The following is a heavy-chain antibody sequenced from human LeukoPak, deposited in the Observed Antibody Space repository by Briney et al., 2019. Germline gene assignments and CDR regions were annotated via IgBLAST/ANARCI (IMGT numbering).Heavy chain of an antibody. CDR2: VYSSGST. Sequence: SETLSLTCTLSGGSISSHYWSWIRQPAGRGLEWIGYVYSSGSTNYNPSLKSRVTISVDTSKNQFSLRLSSVTAADTAVYYCARSGSYYLDYWGQGTLVTVSS. V-gene: IGHV4-59*08. CDR1: GGSISSHY. CDR3: ARSGSYYLDY. D-gene: IGHD1-26*01. J-gene: IGHJ4*02.